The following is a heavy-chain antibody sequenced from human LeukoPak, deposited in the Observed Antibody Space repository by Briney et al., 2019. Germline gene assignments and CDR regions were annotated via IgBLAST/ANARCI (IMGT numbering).Heavy chain of an antibody. CDR1: GYTFTSYA. CDR3: AKDYYDILTGYRTASIFDY. J-gene: IGHJ4*02. V-gene: IGHV1-3*01. Sequence: ASVKVSCKASGYTFTSYAMHWVRQAPGQRLEWMGWINAGNGNTKYSQKFQGRVTITRDTSASTAYMELSSLRSEDTAVYYCAKDYYDILTGYRTASIFDYWGQGTLVTVSS. D-gene: IGHD3-9*01. CDR2: INAGNGNT.